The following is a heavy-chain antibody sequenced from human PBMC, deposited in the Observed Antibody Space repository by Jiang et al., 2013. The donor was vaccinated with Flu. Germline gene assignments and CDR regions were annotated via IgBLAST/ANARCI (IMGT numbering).Heavy chain of an antibody. J-gene: IGHJ5*02. CDR2: IYYSGST. CDR3: ARDSSGSYDDWFDP. Sequence: GSGLVKPSETLSLTCTVSGGSISSYYWSWIRQPPGKGLEWIGYIYYSGSTNYNPSLKSRVTISVDTSKNQFSLKLSSVTAADTAVYYCARDSSGSYDDWFDPWGQGTLVTVSS. V-gene: IGHV4-59*12. D-gene: IGHD1-26*01. CDR1: GGSISSYY.